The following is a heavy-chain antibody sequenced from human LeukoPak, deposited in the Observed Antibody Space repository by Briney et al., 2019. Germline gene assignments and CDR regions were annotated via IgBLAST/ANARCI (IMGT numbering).Heavy chain of an antibody. Sequence: GGSLRLSCAASGFTFSSYSMNWVRQAPGKGLEWVSYISSTSSTIYYADSVKGRFTISRDNAKNSLYLQMSSLRDDDTALYYCARANGMDIWGQGTTVTVSS. CDR2: ISSTSSTI. V-gene: IGHV3-48*02. J-gene: IGHJ6*02. CDR3: ARANGMDI. CDR1: GFTFSSYS.